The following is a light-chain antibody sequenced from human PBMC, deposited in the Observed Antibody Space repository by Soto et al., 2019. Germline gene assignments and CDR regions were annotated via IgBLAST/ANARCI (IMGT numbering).Light chain of an antibody. CDR3: HQYGSLPFT. J-gene: IGKJ4*01. V-gene: IGKV3-20*01. CDR2: GAS. Sequence: EIVLTQSPGTLSLSPGERATLSCRASQSVSTTYLGWYQQRPGQAPRLLIYGASSRATGIPDRFSGSGSGTQFTLTISRLEPEDFAVYCCHQYGSLPFTFGGGTKVDIK. CDR1: QSVSTTY.